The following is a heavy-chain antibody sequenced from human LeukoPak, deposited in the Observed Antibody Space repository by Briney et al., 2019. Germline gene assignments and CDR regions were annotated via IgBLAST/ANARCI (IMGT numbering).Heavy chain of an antibody. CDR1: GYTFTGYY. CDR2: INPNSGGT. V-gene: IGHV1-2*02. CDR3: ARGYGAALSYYHGSGRVQDYYYGMDV. Sequence: ASVKVSCKASGYTFTGYYMHWVRQAPGQGLEWMGWINPNSGGTNYAQKFQGRVTMTRDTSISTAYMELSRLRSDDTAVYYCARGYGAALSYYHGSGRVQDYYYGMDVWGQGTTVTVSS. J-gene: IGHJ6*02. D-gene: IGHD3-10*01.